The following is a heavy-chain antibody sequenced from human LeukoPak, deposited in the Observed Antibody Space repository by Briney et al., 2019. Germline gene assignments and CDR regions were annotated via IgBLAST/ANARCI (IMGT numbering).Heavy chain of an antibody. D-gene: IGHD6-13*01. CDR1: GFTFSSYA. CDR3: AKDKYSSSLLNYFDY. J-gene: IGHJ4*02. CDR2: ISGSGGST. Sequence: AGGSLRLSCAASGFTFSSYAMSWVRQAPGKGLEWVSAISGSGGSTYYADSVKGRFTISRDNSKNTLYLQMNSLRAEDTAVYYCAKDKYSSSLLNYFDYWGQGTLVTVSS. V-gene: IGHV3-23*01.